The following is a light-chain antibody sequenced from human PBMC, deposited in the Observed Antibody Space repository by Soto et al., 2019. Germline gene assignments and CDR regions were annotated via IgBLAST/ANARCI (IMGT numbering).Light chain of an antibody. Sequence: EVVLTQSPATLSLSPGESATLSCRASRSIGTSLAWYQHRPGQPPRLLIYDAFNRATGIPVRFSGGGSGTDFTLTITSLEPEDFAVYYCQQRASWPPFTFGGGTKVDIK. CDR3: QQRASWPPFT. J-gene: IGKJ4*01. CDR2: DAF. V-gene: IGKV3-11*01. CDR1: RSIGTS.